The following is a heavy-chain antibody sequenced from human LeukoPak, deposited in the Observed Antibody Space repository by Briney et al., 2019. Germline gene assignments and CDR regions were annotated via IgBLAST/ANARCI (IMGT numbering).Heavy chain of an antibody. CDR2: IYYSGST. Sequence: SETLSLTCTVSGGSISSYYWSWIRQPPGKGLEWIGYIYYSGSTNYNPSLKSRVTISVDTSKNQFSLKLSSVTAADTAVYYCARSYYSNKYYYYYMDVWGKGTTVTVSS. J-gene: IGHJ6*03. D-gene: IGHD4-11*01. CDR3: ARSYYSNKYYYYYMDV. CDR1: GGSISSYY. V-gene: IGHV4-59*01.